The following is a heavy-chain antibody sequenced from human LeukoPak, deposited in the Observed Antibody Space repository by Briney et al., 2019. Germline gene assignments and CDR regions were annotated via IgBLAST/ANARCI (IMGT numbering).Heavy chain of an antibody. CDR1: GGSISTYY. Sequence: SETQSLTCTVSGGSISTYYWSWIRQPPRKGLEWIGYIYYSGSTNYNPSLKSRVTISVDTSKNQFSLKLSSVTAADTAVYYCARGATSLSYFDSRGHGTLVSVSS. D-gene: IGHD2/OR15-2a*01. V-gene: IGHV4-59*01. CDR3: ARGATSLSYFDS. CDR2: IYYSGST. J-gene: IGHJ4*01.